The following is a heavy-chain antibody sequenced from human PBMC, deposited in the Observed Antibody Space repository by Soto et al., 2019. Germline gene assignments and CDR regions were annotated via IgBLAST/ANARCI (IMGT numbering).Heavy chain of an antibody. J-gene: IGHJ4*02. D-gene: IGHD6-19*01. Sequence: QVQLVQSGAEVKKPGASVKVSCKASGYTFTSYDINWVRQATGQGLEWMGWMKPNSGNTGYAQKFQGRVTMTRNASISTAYMELSSLRSEDTAVFYCARGKGQWLAQRDFDYWGQGTLVTVSS. V-gene: IGHV1-8*01. CDR2: MKPNSGNT. CDR1: GYTFTSYD. CDR3: ARGKGQWLAQRDFDY.